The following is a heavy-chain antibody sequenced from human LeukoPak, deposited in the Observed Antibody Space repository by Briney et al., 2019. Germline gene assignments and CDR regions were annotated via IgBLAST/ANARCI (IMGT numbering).Heavy chain of an antibody. CDR3: AKWGDYDVLTGYYVSDY. CDR2: ITGGGSGI. J-gene: IGHJ4*02. V-gene: IGHV3-23*01. CDR1: GFTFNNYA. Sequence: YPGGSLRLSCAASGFTFNNYAMSWVRQAPGKGLEWVSAITGGGSGIYYADSMKSRFTISRDNSKNTLYLQINGLRAEDTAVYYCAKWGDYDVLTGYYVSDYWGQGTLVTVSS. D-gene: IGHD3-9*01.